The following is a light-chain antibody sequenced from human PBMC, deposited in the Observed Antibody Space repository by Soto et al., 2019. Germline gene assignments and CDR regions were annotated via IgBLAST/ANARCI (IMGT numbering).Light chain of an antibody. CDR2: GAS. CDR1: RSLGRY. Sequence: DIVLTQSPDTLSLSPGESATLSCRASRSLGRYLAWYQQKPGQAPRLLSYGASSRATGIPDRVSGSGSGTDVTLTISRLEHEDFAVDYCQQRSNWLWTFGQGTKVDIK. J-gene: IGKJ1*01. CDR3: QQRSNWLWT. V-gene: IGKV3-11*01.